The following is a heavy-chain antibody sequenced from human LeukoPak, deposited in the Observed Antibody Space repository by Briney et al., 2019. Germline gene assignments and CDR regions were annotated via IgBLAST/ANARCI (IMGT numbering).Heavy chain of an antibody. V-gene: IGHV3-74*03. J-gene: IGHJ4*02. D-gene: IGHD3-22*01. CDR3: ASSRGYDSSGYSKFDY. CDR1: GFIFSREW. CDR2: VNTDGSST. Sequence: GGSLRLSCAASGFIFSREWMHWVRQAPGRGLVWVSRVNTDGSSTVYADSVKGRFTISRDNAKNTLYLQMNSLRAEDTAVYYCASSRGYDSSGYSKFDYWGQGTLVTVSS.